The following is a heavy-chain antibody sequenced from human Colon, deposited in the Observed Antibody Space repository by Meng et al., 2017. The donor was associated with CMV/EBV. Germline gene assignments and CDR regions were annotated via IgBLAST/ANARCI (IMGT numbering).Heavy chain of an antibody. CDR3: ARVLPAYYYDTSAYPLDY. CDR1: GFTFRSYG. D-gene: IGHD3-22*01. J-gene: IGHJ4*02. V-gene: IGHV3-30*02. CDR2: IHYEGTNK. Sequence: GESLKISCATSGFTFRSYGMHWVRQAPGKGLEWVAFIHYEGTNKYYADSVKGRFTISRDNSKNTLYLQMNSLRGEDTAVYYCARVLPAYYYDTSAYPLDYWGQGTLVTVSS.